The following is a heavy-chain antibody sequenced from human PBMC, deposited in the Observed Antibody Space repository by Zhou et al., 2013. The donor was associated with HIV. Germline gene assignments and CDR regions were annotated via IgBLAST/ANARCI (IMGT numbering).Heavy chain of an antibody. CDR1: GYTFSNFG. CDR3: ARAGSGELVLTY. J-gene: IGHJ4*02. Sequence: QVQLVQSGPEVKKPGASLRVSCKTSGYTFSNFGVSWVRQAPGQGLEWLGWISGYNGNAHYAQKFQDRVSMTTDVATTTAHMELRSLRSDDTATYFCARAGSGELVLTYWGQGTLVSVSS. D-gene: IGHD3-16*01. V-gene: IGHV1-18*01. CDR2: ISGYNGNA.